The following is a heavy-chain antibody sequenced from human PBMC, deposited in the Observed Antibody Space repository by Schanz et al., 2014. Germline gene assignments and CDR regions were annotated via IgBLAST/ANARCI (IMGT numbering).Heavy chain of an antibody. V-gene: IGHV3-11*06. CDR2: ISDSGTYT. CDR3: ARDFLLEQLCYSHYSYAMDV. J-gene: IGHJ6*02. D-gene: IGHD2-15*01. Sequence: QVQVVQSGGGLVKPGGSLRLSCAASGFVFGDYYMTWIRQAPGKGLEWLSYISDSGTYTNYADSVKGRFTISRDNAKSSLFLQMNSLRAEDTAVYYCARDFLLEQLCYSHYSYAMDVWGQGTTXTVSS. CDR1: GFVFGDYY.